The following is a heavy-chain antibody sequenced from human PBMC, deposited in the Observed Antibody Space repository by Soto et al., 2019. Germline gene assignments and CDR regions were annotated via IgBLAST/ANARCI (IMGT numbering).Heavy chain of an antibody. CDR2: IYSSGST. CDR3: AVHYDILRFFNH. D-gene: IGHD3-9*01. J-gene: IGHJ4*02. CDR1: GFTVSSNY. V-gene: IGHV3-53*04. Sequence: GGSLRLSCAASGFTVSSNYMSWVRQAPGKGLEWVSVIYSSGSTYYADSVKGRFTISRHNPKNTVFLQMSSLRAEDTAVYYCAVHYDILRFFNHWGQGTLVTVSS.